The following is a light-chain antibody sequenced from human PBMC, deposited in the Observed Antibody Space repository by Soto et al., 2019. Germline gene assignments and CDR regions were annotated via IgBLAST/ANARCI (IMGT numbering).Light chain of an antibody. CDR1: QSLLHSNGYNY. V-gene: IGKV2-28*01. Sequence: IVMTQSPLSLPVTPGEPASISCRSSQSLLHSNGYNYLDWYLQKPGQSPQLLIYLGSNRASGVPDRCSGSGSGTDFTLKISSVEAEDVGVYYCMQALQTPRTFGPGTKVAIK. J-gene: IGKJ3*01. CDR3: MQALQTPRT. CDR2: LGS.